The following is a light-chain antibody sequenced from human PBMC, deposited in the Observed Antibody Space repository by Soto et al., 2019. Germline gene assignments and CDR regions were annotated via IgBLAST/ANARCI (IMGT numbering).Light chain of an antibody. V-gene: IGKV3-11*01. J-gene: IGKJ2*01. CDR1: QSVSSY. Sequence: EIVLTQSPATLSLSPGERATLSCRASQSVSSYLAWYQQKPGQAPRLLIYDASNRATGIPARFSGSGSGIDFTLTISSLEPEDFAVYYCQQRSNWPPVYTFGQGTKLEIK. CDR2: DAS. CDR3: QQRSNWPPVYT.